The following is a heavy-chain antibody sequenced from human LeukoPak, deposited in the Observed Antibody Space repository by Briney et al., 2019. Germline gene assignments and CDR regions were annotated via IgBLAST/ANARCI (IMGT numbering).Heavy chain of an antibody. CDR3: ARSKWEPRTFDY. D-gene: IGHD1-26*01. CDR1: GGTFSSYA. J-gene: IGHJ4*02. V-gene: IGHV1-69*05. CDR2: IIPIFGTA. Sequence: SVKVSCKASGGTFSSYAISWVRQAPGQGLEWMGGIIPIFGTANYAKKFQGRVTITTDESTSTAYMELSSLRSEDTAVYYCARSKWEPRTFDYWGQGTLVTVSS.